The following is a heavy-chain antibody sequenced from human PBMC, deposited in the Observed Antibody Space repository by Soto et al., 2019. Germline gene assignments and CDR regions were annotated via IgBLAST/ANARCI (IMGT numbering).Heavy chain of an antibody. D-gene: IGHD6-13*01. CDR1: GYTFTSYG. V-gene: IGHV1-18*01. Sequence: VKVSCKASGYTFTSYGISWVRQAPGQGLEWMGWISAYNGNTNYAQKLQGRVTMTTDTSTSTAYMELRSLRSDDTAVYYCARDRGIAAAGTRAFDIWGQGTMVTVSS. CDR2: ISAYNGNT. CDR3: ARDRGIAAAGTRAFDI. J-gene: IGHJ3*02.